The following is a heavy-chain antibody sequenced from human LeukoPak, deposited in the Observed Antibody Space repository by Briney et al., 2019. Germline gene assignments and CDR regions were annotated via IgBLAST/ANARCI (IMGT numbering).Heavy chain of an antibody. CDR1: GFTFSTYS. D-gene: IGHD1-26*01. CDR2: ISSSGSYI. V-gene: IGHV3-21*04. CDR3: AKDIYWELLEGAFDI. Sequence: PGGSLRLSCVDSGFTFSTYSMNWVRQAPVKGLEWVSSISSSGSYIYYGDSVKGRFTISRDNAKNSLYLQMNSLRAEDMALYYCAKDIYWELLEGAFDIWGQGTMVTVSS. J-gene: IGHJ3*02.